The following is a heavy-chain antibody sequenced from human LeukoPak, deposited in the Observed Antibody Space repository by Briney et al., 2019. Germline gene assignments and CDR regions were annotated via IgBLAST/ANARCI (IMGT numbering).Heavy chain of an antibody. J-gene: IGHJ6*02. V-gene: IGHV4-61*02. Sequence: SQTLFLTCTVSGGSISSGSYYWSWIRQPAGKGLEWIGPIYTSGSTNYNPSLKSRVTISVDTSKNQFSLKLSSVTAADTAVYYCARADIVVVPGSDYYYGMDVWGQGTTVTVSS. CDR1: GGSISSGSYY. D-gene: IGHD2-2*01. CDR2: IYTSGST. CDR3: ARADIVVVPGSDYYYGMDV.